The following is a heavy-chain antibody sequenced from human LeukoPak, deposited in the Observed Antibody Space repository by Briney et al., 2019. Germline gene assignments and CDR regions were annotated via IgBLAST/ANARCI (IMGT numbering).Heavy chain of an antibody. CDR2: ISTSTGDT. D-gene: IGHD3-16*01. CDR1: GYSFILYG. Sequence: ASVKVSCKTSGYSFILYGISWVRQAPGQGPEWMGWISTSTGDTKYTQKFQGRVTLTTDTSMSTAYMELSRLTSDDTAVYYCARASFWESPINWFAPWGQGTLVTVSS. CDR3: ARASFWESPINWFAP. J-gene: IGHJ5*02. V-gene: IGHV1-18*01.